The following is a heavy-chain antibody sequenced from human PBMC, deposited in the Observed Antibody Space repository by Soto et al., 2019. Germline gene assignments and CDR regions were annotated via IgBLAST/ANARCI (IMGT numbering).Heavy chain of an antibody. Sequence: QVQLQESGPGLVKPSQTLSLTCTVSGDSISSGGYYWSWIRQSPGKGLEWIGYIFYSGYSYYNPSLKSRLFISVDTSKHHFSLRLSSVTAADTAVYYCARLTPIVVVPTAMGWFDPWGQGALVTVSS. V-gene: IGHV4-31*03. J-gene: IGHJ5*02. CDR3: ARLTPIVVVPTAMGWFDP. CDR2: IFYSGYS. CDR1: GDSISSGGYY. D-gene: IGHD2-2*01.